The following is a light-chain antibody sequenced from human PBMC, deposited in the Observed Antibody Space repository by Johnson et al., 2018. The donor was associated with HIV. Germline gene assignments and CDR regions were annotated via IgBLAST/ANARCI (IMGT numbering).Light chain of an antibody. CDR1: ASPIVNNF. CDR3: GTWDSSLSGYV. J-gene: IGLJ1*01. Sequence: VLTHPPSVSAAPEQRVTTSCSRSASPIVNNFVSSCPHLSQTAPQLLTYETKKRHSRIPDRVSGSTSGTSPPLCITGLPTGDEADYYCGTWDSSLSGYVFGTGTKVTVL. CDR2: ETK. V-gene: IGLV1-51*02.